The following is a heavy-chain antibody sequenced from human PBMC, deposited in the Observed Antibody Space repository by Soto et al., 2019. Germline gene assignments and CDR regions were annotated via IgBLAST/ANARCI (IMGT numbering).Heavy chain of an antibody. CDR1: DDSINSDKYY. CDR2: IYYRGNA. D-gene: IGHD2-8*02. CDR3: ARLEGLAKIWYYFDF. J-gene: IGHJ4*02. Sequence: ETLSLTCSVSDDSINSDKYYWGWIRQPPGKGLEWIGSIYYRGNAYYNPSLQTRVTISLDKSKSQFSLKLNSVTAADSAVYFCARLEGLAKIWYYFDFWGPGALVTVSS. V-gene: IGHV4-39*01.